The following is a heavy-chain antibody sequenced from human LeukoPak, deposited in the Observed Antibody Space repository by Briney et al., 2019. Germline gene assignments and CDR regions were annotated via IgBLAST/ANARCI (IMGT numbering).Heavy chain of an antibody. J-gene: IGHJ5*02. V-gene: IGHV4-34*01. CDR3: ARIGAGSRLLVRGWFDP. Sequence: PSETLSLTCAVYGGSFSGYYCSWIRQPPGKGLEWIGEINHSGSTNYNPSLKSRVTISVDTSKNQFSLKLSSVTAADTAVYYCARIGAGSRLLVRGWFDPWGQGTLVTVSS. CDR1: GGSFSGYY. D-gene: IGHD3-10*01. CDR2: INHSGST.